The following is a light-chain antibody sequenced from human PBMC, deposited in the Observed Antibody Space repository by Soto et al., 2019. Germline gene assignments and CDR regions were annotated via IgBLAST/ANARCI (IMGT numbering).Light chain of an antibody. CDR2: DAS. J-gene: IGKJ4*01. Sequence: EIVLTQSPATLSLSPGDRATLSCRASQSVSEHLAWYQQRPGQAPRLVIYDASKRATGIPARFSGSGSGTDFTLTISSLEPEDFAVYYCHQRSVWPPVTFGGGNKVEIK. V-gene: IGKV3-11*01. CDR3: HQRSVWPPVT. CDR1: QSVSEH.